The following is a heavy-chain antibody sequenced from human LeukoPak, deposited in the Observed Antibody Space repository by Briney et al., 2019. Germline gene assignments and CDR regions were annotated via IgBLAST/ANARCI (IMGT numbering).Heavy chain of an antibody. Sequence: ASVKVSCTASGFTFRNYGISWVRQAPGQGLEWMGWISAYNGDTKFAQKLQGRVTMTTYTPTSTAYMELRDLRSDDTAVYFCARDPSNTSGRNVYFDFWGQGTVVTVSS. CDR1: GFTFRNYG. V-gene: IGHV1-18*04. D-gene: IGHD6-19*01. J-gene: IGHJ4*02. CDR3: ARDPSNTSGRNVYFDF. CDR2: ISAYNGDT.